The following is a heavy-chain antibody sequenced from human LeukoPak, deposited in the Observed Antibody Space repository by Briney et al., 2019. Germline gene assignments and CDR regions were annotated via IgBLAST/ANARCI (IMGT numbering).Heavy chain of an antibody. J-gene: IGHJ4*02. CDR2: MKQDGSEK. V-gene: IGHV3-7*01. CDR3: ARVRPMTYFDY. CDR1: EFTFSNFW. Sequence: GGSLRLSCSASEFTFSNFWMSWVRQTPGKGLEWVANMKQDGSEKYYVVSVKGRFTISRNNAKNSLYLQMNSLRAEDTAVYYCARVRPMTYFDYWGQGTLVTVSS.